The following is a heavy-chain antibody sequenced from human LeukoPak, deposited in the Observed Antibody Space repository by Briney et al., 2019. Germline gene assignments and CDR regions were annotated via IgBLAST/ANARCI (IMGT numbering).Heavy chain of an antibody. CDR3: ARAEINDYSRY. J-gene: IGHJ4*02. Sequence: ASVKVSCKVSGYTLTELSMHWVRQAPGQGLEWMGWINPNSGGTNYAQKFQGRVTMTRDTSISTAYMELSRLRSDDTAVYYCARAEINDYSRYWGQGIPVIVSS. D-gene: IGHD4-11*01. CDR2: INPNSGGT. CDR1: GYTLTELS. V-gene: IGHV1-2*02.